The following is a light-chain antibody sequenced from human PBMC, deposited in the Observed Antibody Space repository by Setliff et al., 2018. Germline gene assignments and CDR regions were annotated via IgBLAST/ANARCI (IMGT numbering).Light chain of an antibody. CDR2: YDS. CDR1: NIGSKS. Sequence: SYELTQPHSLSVAPGKTATITCGGSNIGSKSVHWYQQKSGQAPVLVIYYDSDRPSGIPEGFSGSNFGNTATLTINRVEAGDEADYYCQVWDSGSDHVVFGGGTK. J-gene: IGLJ2*01. V-gene: IGLV3-21*04. CDR3: QVWDSGSDHVV.